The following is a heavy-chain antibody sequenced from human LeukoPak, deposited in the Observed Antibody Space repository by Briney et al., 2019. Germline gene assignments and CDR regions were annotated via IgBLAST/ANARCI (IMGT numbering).Heavy chain of an antibody. CDR2: MNPNSANT. J-gene: IGHJ6*02. CDR3: ARRYSTSVSGMDV. D-gene: IGHD6-13*01. CDR1: GYTFTSYV. Sequence: ASVKVSCKASGYTFTSYVINWVRQATGQGLEWMGWMNPNSANTGYAQKFQGRVTMTRDTSISTAYMEVSSLRSEDTAVYYCARRYSTSVSGMDVWGQGTTVTVSS. V-gene: IGHV1-8*01.